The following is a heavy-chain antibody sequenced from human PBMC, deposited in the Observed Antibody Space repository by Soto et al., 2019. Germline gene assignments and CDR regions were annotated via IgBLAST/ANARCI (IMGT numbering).Heavy chain of an antibody. Sequence: QVQLVQSGAEVKKPGSSVKVSCKTSGGTFGSYAISWVRQAPGQGLEWMGGIIPIFSTPNYAQKFQCRVTITADESTSTAYMGLSSLRSEDTAVYYCARPIQYYFDTSAQSAWFDPWGQGTLVTVSS. CDR3: ARPIQYYFDTSAQSAWFDP. CDR2: IIPIFSTP. CDR1: GGTFGSYA. J-gene: IGHJ5*02. V-gene: IGHV1-69*12. D-gene: IGHD3-22*01.